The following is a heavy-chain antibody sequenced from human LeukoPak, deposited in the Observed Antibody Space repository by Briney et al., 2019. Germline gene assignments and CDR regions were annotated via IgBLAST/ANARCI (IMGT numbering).Heavy chain of an antibody. CDR2: IIPIFGTA. Sequence: SVKVSCKASGGTFSSYAISWVRQAPGQGLEWMGRIIPIFGTANYAQKFQGRVTITTDESTSTAYMELSSLRSEDTAVYYCARDRIAVAVVYYFDYWGQGTLVAVSS. CDR3: ARDRIAVAVVYYFDY. J-gene: IGHJ4*02. V-gene: IGHV1-69*05. D-gene: IGHD6-19*01. CDR1: GGTFSSYA.